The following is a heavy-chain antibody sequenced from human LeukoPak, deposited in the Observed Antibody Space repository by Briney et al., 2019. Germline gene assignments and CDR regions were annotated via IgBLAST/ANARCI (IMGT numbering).Heavy chain of an antibody. CDR3: ARSSGYLFDP. J-gene: IGHJ5*02. V-gene: IGHV4-39*01. Sequence: PSETLSLTCAVYGGSFSGYYWGWIRQPPGKGLEWIGSIYYSATTYYNPSLKSRVSISVDTSKNQFSLKLSSVSAADTAVYYCARSSGYLFDPWGQGILVTVSS. CDR1: GGSFSGYY. CDR2: IYYSATT. D-gene: IGHD3-22*01.